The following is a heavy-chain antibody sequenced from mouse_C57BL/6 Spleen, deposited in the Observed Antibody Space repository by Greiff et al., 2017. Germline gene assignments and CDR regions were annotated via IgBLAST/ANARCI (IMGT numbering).Heavy chain of an antibody. CDR2: ISSGGDYI. J-gene: IGHJ4*01. Sequence: EVHLVESGEGLVKPGGSLKLSCAASGFTFSSYAMSWVRQTPEKRLEWVAYISSGGDYIYYADTVKGRFTISRDNARYTLYLQMSSLKSEDTAMYYCTRDYYGNYYAMDYWGQGTSVTVSS. D-gene: IGHD2-1*01. V-gene: IGHV5-9-1*02. CDR1: GFTFSSYA. CDR3: TRDYYGNYYAMDY.